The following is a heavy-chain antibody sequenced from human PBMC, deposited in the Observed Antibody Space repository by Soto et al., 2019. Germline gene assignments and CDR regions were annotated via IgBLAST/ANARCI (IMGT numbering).Heavy chain of an antibody. CDR2: VNPNLSMS. J-gene: IGHJ4*02. V-gene: IGHV1-69*02. Sequence: GASVKVSCKASGDTFSFYTINWVRQAPGLGLEWMGRVNPNLSMSKHARQVQGRGPMAAGKSTSTAYMELRSLRSEDTAFYYCATSYGSGYRAFDYWGKGALVTVSS. D-gene: IGHD3-10*01. CDR1: GDTFSFYT. CDR3: ATSYGSGYRAFDY.